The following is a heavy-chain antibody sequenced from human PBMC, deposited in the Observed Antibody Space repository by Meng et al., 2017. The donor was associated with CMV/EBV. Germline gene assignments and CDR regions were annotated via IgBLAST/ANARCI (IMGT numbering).Heavy chain of an antibody. CDR1: GGSISSSSYY. Sequence: SETLSLTCTVSGGSISSSSYYWGWIRQPPGKGLEWIGSIYYSGSTYYNPSLKSRVTISVDTSKNQFSLKLSSVTAAETAVYYCAEYGYSSRWGQGTLVTVSS. CDR3: AEYGYSSR. J-gene: IGHJ4*02. D-gene: IGHD6-13*01. CDR2: IYYSGST. V-gene: IGHV4-39*01.